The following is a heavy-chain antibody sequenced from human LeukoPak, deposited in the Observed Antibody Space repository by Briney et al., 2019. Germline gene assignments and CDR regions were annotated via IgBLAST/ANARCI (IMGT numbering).Heavy chain of an antibody. D-gene: IGHD6-19*01. Sequence: ASVKVSCKVSGYTLTELSMHWVRQAPGKGLEWMGGFDPEDGETIYAQKFQGRVTMTEDTSTDTAYMELSSLRSEDTAVYYCATVGTDPQYSSGWYGGYWGQGTLVTVSS. J-gene: IGHJ4*02. CDR3: ATVGTDPQYSSGWYGGY. CDR2: FDPEDGET. V-gene: IGHV1-24*01. CDR1: GYTLTELS.